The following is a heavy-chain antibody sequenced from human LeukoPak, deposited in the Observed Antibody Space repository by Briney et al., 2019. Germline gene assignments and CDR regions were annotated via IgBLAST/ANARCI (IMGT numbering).Heavy chain of an antibody. CDR1: GFTFSSYS. J-gene: IGHJ6*02. D-gene: IGHD3-10*01. Sequence: GGSLRLSCAASGFTFSSYSMNWVRQAPGKGLEWVSAISGSGGSTYYADSVKGRFTISRDNSKNTLYLQMNSLRAEDTAVYYCANTGARGVIMDLYYYYGMDVWVQGTTVTVSS. CDR2: ISGSGGST. V-gene: IGHV3-23*01. CDR3: ANTGARGVIMDLYYYYGMDV.